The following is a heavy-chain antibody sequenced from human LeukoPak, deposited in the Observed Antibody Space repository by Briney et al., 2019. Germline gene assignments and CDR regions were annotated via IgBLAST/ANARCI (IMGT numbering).Heavy chain of an antibody. J-gene: IGHJ4*02. CDR2: IYHSGST. D-gene: IGHD6-19*01. V-gene: IGHV4-38-2*02. CDR1: GHSISSGYY. Sequence: PSETLSLTCTVSGHSISSGYYWAWIRQPPGKRLEWIGSIYHSGSTYYNPSLKSRITISVDTSKNQFSLKLSSVTAADTAVYYCASRITVAGNYFDYWGQGTLVTVSS. CDR3: ASRITVAGNYFDY.